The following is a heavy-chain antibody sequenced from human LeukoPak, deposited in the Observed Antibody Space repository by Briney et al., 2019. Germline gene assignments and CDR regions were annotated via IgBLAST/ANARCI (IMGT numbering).Heavy chain of an antibody. Sequence: GGSLRLSCAASGFTFDDYAMHWVRQAPGKGLEWVSGISWNSGSIGYADSVKGRFTISRDNAKNSLYLQMNSLRAEDTALYYCAKDGYSSGWFITSPDYWGQGTLVTVSS. CDR3: AKDGYSSGWFITSPDY. CDR2: ISWNSGSI. CDR1: GFTFDDYA. V-gene: IGHV3-9*01. J-gene: IGHJ4*02. D-gene: IGHD6-19*01.